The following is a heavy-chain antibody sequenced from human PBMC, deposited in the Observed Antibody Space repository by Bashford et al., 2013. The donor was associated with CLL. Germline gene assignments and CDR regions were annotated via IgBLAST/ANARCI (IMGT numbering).Heavy chain of an antibody. Sequence: ASVKGSPARASGYTFTSYDINWVRQATGQGLEWMGWMHPNSGNTGYAQKFQGRVTMTRNTSISTAYMELSSLRSEDTAVYYCVRGAKYSGSYYFDYWGQGTLGHRLL. D-gene: IGHD1-26*01. CDR3: VRGAKYSGSYYFDY. CDR2: MHPNSGNT. J-gene: IGHJ4*02. V-gene: IGHV1-8*01. CDR1: GYTFTSYD.